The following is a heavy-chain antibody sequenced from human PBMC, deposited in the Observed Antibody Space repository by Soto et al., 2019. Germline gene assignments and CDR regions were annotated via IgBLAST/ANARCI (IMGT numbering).Heavy chain of an antibody. Sequence: SETLSLTCTVSGGSISSYYWSWIRQPPGKGLEWIGYIYYSGSTNYNPSLKSRVTISVDTSKSQFSLKMSYVTAADTAVYYCARLATRYYFDYWGQGTLVTVSS. D-gene: IGHD1-1*01. J-gene: IGHJ4*02. CDR1: GGSISSYY. CDR3: ARLATRYYFDY. CDR2: IYYSGST. V-gene: IGHV4-59*01.